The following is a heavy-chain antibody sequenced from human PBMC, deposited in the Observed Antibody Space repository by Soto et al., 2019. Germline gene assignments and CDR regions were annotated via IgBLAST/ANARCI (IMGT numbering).Heavy chain of an antibody. J-gene: IGHJ4*02. CDR1: GFTFSSYA. D-gene: IGHD3-22*01. CDR3: AKFYEYDIEYYFDY. Sequence: EVQLLESGGGLVQPGGSLRLSCAASGFTFSSYAMSWVRQAPGKGLEWVSAISGSGGSTYYAVSVKGRFTISRDNPKNRLYLQMNSMRAEYTAVYYCAKFYEYDIEYYFDYWGQGTLVTVSS. CDR2: ISGSGGST. V-gene: IGHV3-23*01.